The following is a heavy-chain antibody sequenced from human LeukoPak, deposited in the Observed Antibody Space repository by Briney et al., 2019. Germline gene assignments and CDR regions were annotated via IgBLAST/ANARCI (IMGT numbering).Heavy chain of an antibody. Sequence: GESLKFSCKGSGYSFTSYWISWVREMPGKGLEWMGRIDPSDSYTNYSPSFQGHVTISADKSISTAYLQWSSLKASDTAMYYCARLNCRSSSTSCKNRYYYGMDVWGQGTTVTVSS. CDR1: GYSFTSYW. V-gene: IGHV5-10-1*01. CDR3: ARLNCRSSSTSCKNRYYYGMDV. D-gene: IGHD2-2*01. J-gene: IGHJ6*02. CDR2: IDPSDSYT.